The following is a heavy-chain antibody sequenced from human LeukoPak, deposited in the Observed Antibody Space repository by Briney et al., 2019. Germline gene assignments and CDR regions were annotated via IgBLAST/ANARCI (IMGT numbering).Heavy chain of an antibody. CDR2: INPSGGST. V-gene: IGHV1-46*01. J-gene: IGHJ6*02. CDR3: ARDISSSWPYYYYYGMDV. D-gene: IGHD6-13*01. CDR1: GYTFISYY. Sequence: ASVKVSCKASGYTFISYYMHWVRQAPGQGLEWMGIINPSGGSTSYAQKFQGRVTMTRDTSTSTVYMELSSLRSEDTAVYYCARDISSSWPYYYYYGMDVWGQGTTVTVSS.